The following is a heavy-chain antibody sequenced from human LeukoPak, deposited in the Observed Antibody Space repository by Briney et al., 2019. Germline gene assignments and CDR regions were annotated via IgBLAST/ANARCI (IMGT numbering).Heavy chain of an antibody. CDR3: ARGYCSSTSCYGAADYYMDV. CDR1: GYTFTGYY. D-gene: IGHD2-2*01. V-gene: IGHV1-2*02. J-gene: IGHJ6*03. Sequence: SVKVSCKASGYTFTGYYMHWVRQAPGQGLEWMGWINPNSGGTDYAQKFQGRVTMTRDTSFSTAYMELSRLRSDDTAVYYCARGYCSSTSCYGAADYYMDVWGKGTTVTVSS. CDR2: INPNSGGT.